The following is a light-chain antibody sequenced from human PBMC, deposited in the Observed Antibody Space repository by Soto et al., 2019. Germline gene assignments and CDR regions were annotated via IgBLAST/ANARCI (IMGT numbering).Light chain of an antibody. CDR2: DTS. V-gene: IGKV3-11*01. Sequence: EVVLTQSPATLSLSPGERATLSCRASQSVSNYLAWYQQKPGQAPRLLMYDTSNRPPGIPARFSGSGSGTDFTRTISSLEPEDFAVYFCQQRSKFLWTFGQGTKVDI. J-gene: IGKJ1*01. CDR1: QSVSNY. CDR3: QQRSKFLWT.